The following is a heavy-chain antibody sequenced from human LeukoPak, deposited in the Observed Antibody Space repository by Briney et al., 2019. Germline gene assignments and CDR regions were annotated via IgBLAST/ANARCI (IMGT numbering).Heavy chain of an antibody. V-gene: IGHV1-69*13. CDR1: GGTFSSYA. D-gene: IGHD2-15*01. Sequence: SVKVSDKASGGTFSSYAISWVRQAPGQGLEWMGGIIPIFGTANYAQKFQGRVTITADESTSTAYMELSSLRSEDTAVYYCAREFPYCSGGSCYSGWFDPWGQGTLVTVSS. CDR2: IIPIFGTA. CDR3: AREFPYCSGGSCYSGWFDP. J-gene: IGHJ5*02.